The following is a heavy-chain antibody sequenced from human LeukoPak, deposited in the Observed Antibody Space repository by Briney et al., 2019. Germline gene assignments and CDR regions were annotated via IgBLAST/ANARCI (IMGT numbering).Heavy chain of an antibody. Sequence: PSETLSLTCTVSGGSISSYYWSWIRQPAEKGLEWIGRIYTSGDAKYNPSLESRVTMSVDTSKNQFSLKLTSVTAADTAIYYCARYGDPNYHFDYWGQGTLVTVSS. CDR2: IYTSGDA. J-gene: IGHJ4*02. V-gene: IGHV4-4*07. CDR3: ARYGDPNYHFDY. D-gene: IGHD4-17*01. CDR1: GGSISSYY.